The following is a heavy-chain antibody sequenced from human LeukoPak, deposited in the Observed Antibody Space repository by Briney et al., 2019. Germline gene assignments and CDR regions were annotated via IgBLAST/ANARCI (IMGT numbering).Heavy chain of an antibody. CDR2: INHSGST. D-gene: IGHD2-21*02. CDR1: GGSFSGYY. V-gene: IGHV4-34*01. Sequence: PSETLSLTCAVYGGSFSGYYWSWIRQPPGKGLEWIGEINHSGSTNYNPSLKSRVTISVDTSKNQFSLKLSSVTAADTAVYYCARVPIVVVTQSGFDPWGQGTLVTVSS. CDR3: ARVPIVVVTQSGFDP. J-gene: IGHJ5*02.